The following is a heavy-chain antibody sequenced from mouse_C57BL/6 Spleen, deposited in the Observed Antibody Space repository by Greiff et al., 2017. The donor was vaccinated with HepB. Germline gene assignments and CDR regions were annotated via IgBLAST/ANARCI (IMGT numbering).Heavy chain of an antibody. D-gene: IGHD3-2*02. Sequence: VQLQQPGTELVKPGASVKLSCKASGYTFTSYRMHWVKQRPGQGLEWIGNINPSNGGTNYNEKVKSKATLTVDKSSSTAYMQLSSLTSEDSAVYYCARAGDSSVFYYAMDYWGQGTSVTVSS. CDR2: INPSNGGT. CDR3: ARAGDSSVFYYAMDY. V-gene: IGHV1-53*01. J-gene: IGHJ4*01. CDR1: GYTFTSYR.